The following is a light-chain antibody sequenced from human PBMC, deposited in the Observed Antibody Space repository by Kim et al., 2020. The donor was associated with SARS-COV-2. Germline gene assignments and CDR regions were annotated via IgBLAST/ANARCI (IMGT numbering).Light chain of an antibody. Sequence: SYELTQPPSVSVSPGQTARITCSGDNLPKKYAYWYQQKPGQAPVLVIYDDSNRPSGIPERFSGSSSGTTATLTISGAEVEDEADYYCYATDSSSNHWVFGGGTQLTVL. CDR3: YATDSSSNHWV. J-gene: IGLJ3*02. V-gene: IGLV3-10*01. CDR1: NLPKKY. CDR2: DDS.